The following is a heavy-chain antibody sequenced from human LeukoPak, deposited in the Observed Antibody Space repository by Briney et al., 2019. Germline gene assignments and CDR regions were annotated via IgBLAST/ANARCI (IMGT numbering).Heavy chain of an antibody. CDR3: ARVRITMVRAARGMDV. V-gene: IGHV4-34*01. CDR1: GGSFSGYY. D-gene: IGHD3-10*01. J-gene: IGHJ6*02. Sequence: SETLSLTCAVYGGSFSGYYWSWIRQPPGKGLEWIGEINHSGSTNYNPSLKSRVTISVDTSKNQFSLKLSSVTAADTAVYYCARVRITMVRAARGMDVWGQGTTATVSS. CDR2: INHSGST.